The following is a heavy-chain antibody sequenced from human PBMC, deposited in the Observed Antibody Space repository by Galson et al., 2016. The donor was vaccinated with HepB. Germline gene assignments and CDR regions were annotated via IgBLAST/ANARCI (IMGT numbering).Heavy chain of an antibody. Sequence: SETLSLTCAVYGGSFSNYYWNWIRQPPGKGLEWIGQINHSGRTNYNPSLKSRVTISLDTSENQFSLKLTSVTASDTAVYYCARGRDIAATFSKYYYMDVWGKGSTVTVSS. CDR1: GGSFSNYY. J-gene: IGHJ6*03. D-gene: IGHD5-12*01. CDR3: ARGRDIAATFSKYYYMDV. CDR2: INHSGRT. V-gene: IGHV4-34*01.